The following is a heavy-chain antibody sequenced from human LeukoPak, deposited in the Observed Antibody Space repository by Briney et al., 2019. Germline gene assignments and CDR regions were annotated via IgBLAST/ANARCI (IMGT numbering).Heavy chain of an antibody. J-gene: IGHJ5*02. CDR3: ARGHLPRGYNWFDP. V-gene: IGHV4-34*01. Sequence: PSETLSLTCAVYGGSFSGHYWSWIRQPPGKGLEWIGEINHSGSTNYNPSLKSRVTISVDTSKNQFSLKLSSVTAADTAVYYCARGHLPRGYNWFDPWGQGTLVTVSS. CDR1: GGSFSGHY. CDR2: INHSGST.